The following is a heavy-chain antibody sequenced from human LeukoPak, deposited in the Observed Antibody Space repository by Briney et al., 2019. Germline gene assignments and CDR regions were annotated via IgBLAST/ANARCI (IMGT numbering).Heavy chain of an antibody. CDR3: VRDMGYYDKV. CDR2: INTDGNTR. V-gene: IGHV3-74*01. Sequence: GGSLRLACATSGFTFSTSWMHWVRQAPGKGLVWVSRINTDGNTRDYADSVKGRFTISRDNSKNTLFLQMNSLRAEDTAIYYCVRDMGYYDKVWGQGTLVTVSS. J-gene: IGHJ4*02. CDR1: GFTFSTSW. D-gene: IGHD3-22*01.